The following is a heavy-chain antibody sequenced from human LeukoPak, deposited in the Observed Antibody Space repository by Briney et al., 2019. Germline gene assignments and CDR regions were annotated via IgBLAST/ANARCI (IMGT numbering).Heavy chain of an antibody. CDR3: ARGGGLDV. V-gene: IGHV3-7*03. CDR2: INHNGNVN. Sequence: GGSLRLSCAASGFTFSSYWMNWARQAPGKGLEWVASINHNGNVNYYVDSVKGRFTISRDNAKNSLYLQMSNLRAGDTAVYFCARGGGLDVWGQGATVTVSS. J-gene: IGHJ6*02. CDR1: GFTFSSYW. D-gene: IGHD3-16*01.